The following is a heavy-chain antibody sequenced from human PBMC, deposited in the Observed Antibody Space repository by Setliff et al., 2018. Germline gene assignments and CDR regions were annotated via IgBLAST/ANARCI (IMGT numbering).Heavy chain of an antibody. Sequence: GGSLRLSCEASGVKFNTLWMSWVRQAPGKGLEWVGRSDSENNGGAMHYAAPVKDRFFISRDNSKNTMYLQLRSLRADDTAIYYCAKDRKNYYDTSGYPDAFDIWGQGTTVTVSS. CDR2: SDSENNGGAM. J-gene: IGHJ3*02. V-gene: IGHV3-15*04. CDR3: AKDRKNYYDTSGYPDAFDI. D-gene: IGHD3-22*01. CDR1: GVKFNTLW.